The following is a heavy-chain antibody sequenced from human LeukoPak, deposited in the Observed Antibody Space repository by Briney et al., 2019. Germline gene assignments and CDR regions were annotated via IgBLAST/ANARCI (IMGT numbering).Heavy chain of an antibody. J-gene: IGHJ3*02. CDR3: ARADSTGAFDI. D-gene: IGHD3-22*01. V-gene: IGHV3-7*01. CDR1: GFTFSSYW. CDR2: IKEDGSEK. Sequence: GGSLRLXCAASGFTFSSYWMTWVRQGPGMVLEWVANIKEDGSEKYYVNSVKGRFTISRDNAKNSLYLQMNSLRAEDTAVYYCARADSTGAFDIWGQGTMVTVS.